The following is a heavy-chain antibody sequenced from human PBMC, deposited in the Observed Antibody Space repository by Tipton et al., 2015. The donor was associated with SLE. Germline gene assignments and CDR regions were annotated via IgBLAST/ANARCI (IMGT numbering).Heavy chain of an antibody. CDR3: AREGPTGEIDY. CDR2: INHSGNT. J-gene: IGHJ4*02. D-gene: IGHD7-27*01. Sequence: TLSLTCAVYGGSFSGHYWSWIRQSPGKGLEWIGEINHSGNTNYSPSLKSRVTISIDTSNNQFSLKLNSVTAADTAVYFCAREGPTGEIDYWGQGALVTVSS. CDR1: GGSFSGHY. V-gene: IGHV4-34*01.